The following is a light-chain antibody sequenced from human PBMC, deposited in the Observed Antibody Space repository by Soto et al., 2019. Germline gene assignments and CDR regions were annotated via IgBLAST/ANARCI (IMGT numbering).Light chain of an antibody. CDR3: QQYNSYSPT. CDR1: QSISSW. Sequence: IQMTESPCTLSASLGDRVTIPCRASQSISSWLAWYQQKPGKAPKLLIYDASSLESGVPSRFSGSGSGTEFTLTISSLQPDDFATYYCQQYNSYSPTFGQGTKVDIK. CDR2: DAS. J-gene: IGKJ1*01. V-gene: IGKV1-5*01.